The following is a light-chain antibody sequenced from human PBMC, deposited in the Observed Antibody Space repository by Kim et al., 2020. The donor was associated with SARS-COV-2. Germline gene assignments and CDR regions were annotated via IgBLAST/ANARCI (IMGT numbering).Light chain of an antibody. CDR3: AAWDDSLNAWL. CDR1: SSNIGSNT. J-gene: IGLJ3*02. CDR2: SND. V-gene: IGLV1-44*01. Sequence: QSVLTQPPSASGTLGQRVTVSCSGSSSNIGSNTVNWYQQLPGTAPKLLIYSNDRRPSGVPDRFSGSKSGTSASLAISGLQCEDEADYYCAAWDDSLNAWLFGGGTQLTVL.